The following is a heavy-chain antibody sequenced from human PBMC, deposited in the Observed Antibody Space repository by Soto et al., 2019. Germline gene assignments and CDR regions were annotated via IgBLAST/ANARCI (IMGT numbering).Heavy chain of an antibody. D-gene: IGHD2-2*01. J-gene: IGHJ6*02. V-gene: IGHV1-69*13. CDR3: ARDLGVPAAKGKPNYYYGMDV. CDR2: IIPIFGTA. Sequence: GASVKVSCKASGGTFSSYAISWVRQAPGQGLEWMGGIIPIFGTANYAQKFQGRVTITADESTSTAYMELSSLRSEDTTVYYCARDLGVPAAKGKPNYYYGMDVWGQGTTVTVSS. CDR1: GGTFSSYA.